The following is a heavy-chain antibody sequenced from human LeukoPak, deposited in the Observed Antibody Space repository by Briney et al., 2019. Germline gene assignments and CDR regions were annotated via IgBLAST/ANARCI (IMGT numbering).Heavy chain of an antibody. CDR1: GFTFSSYA. D-gene: IGHD3-22*01. CDR2: ISYDGSNK. V-gene: IGHV3-30*04. J-gene: IGHJ5*02. CDR3: ARESWNYYDSSGPNWFDP. Sequence: GRSLRLSCAASGFTFSSYAMHWVRQAPGKGLEGVAVISYDGSNKYYADSVKGRFTISRDNSKNTLYLQMNSLRAEDTAVYYCARESWNYYDSSGPNWFDPWGQGTLVTVSS.